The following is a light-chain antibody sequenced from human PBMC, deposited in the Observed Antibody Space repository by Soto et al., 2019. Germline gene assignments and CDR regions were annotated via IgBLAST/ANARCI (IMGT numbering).Light chain of an antibody. V-gene: IGKV1-27*01. CDR2: AAS. CDR3: QKYSSVIT. CDR1: QGISNF. Sequence: DIQMTQSPSSLSASVGDRVTITCRASQGISNFLAWYQQKPGKVPKLLISAASTLQSGVPSRFSGSGSGTDFTLSITSRQPEDVASYYCQKYSSVITFGQGTRLEIK. J-gene: IGKJ5*01.